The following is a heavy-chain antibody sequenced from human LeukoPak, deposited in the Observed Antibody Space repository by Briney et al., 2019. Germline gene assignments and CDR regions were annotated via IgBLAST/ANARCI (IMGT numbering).Heavy chain of an antibody. D-gene: IGHD5-18*01. Sequence: PGGSLRLSCAASGFTFDDYAMHWVRQAPGKGLEWVSGISWNSFTIGYADSVKGRFTISRDNAKNSLYLQMNSLGVEDTALYYCAKDIGRVDTASTYMDVWGKGTTVTISS. CDR1: GFTFDDYA. CDR2: ISWNSFTI. V-gene: IGHV3-9*01. CDR3: AKDIGRVDTASTYMDV. J-gene: IGHJ6*03.